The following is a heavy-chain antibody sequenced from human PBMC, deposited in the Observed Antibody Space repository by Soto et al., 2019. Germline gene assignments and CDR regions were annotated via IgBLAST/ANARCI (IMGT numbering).Heavy chain of an antibody. CDR2: MNPNNGNP. CDR1: GYTFTDYD. J-gene: IGHJ4*02. D-gene: IGHD7-27*01. CDR3: ATGPGNWGVDY. Sequence: QVQLVQSGAEVKKPGASVKVSCKASGYTFTDYDINWFRQATGQGLERMGWMNPNNGNPGYAQNFQGRVTMTRSTSISTAYMEPSTLRSEDTAVYYCATGPGNWGVDYWGQGTLVTVAS. V-gene: IGHV1-8*01.